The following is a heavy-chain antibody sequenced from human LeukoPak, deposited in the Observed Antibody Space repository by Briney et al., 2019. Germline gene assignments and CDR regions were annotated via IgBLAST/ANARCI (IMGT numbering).Heavy chain of an antibody. Sequence: SETLSLTCTVSGGSISSSSYYWGWIRQPPGKGLEWIGSIYYSGSTYYNPSLKSRFTISVDTSKNQFSLKLSSVTAADTAVYYCARDPRSYYYDSSGHWAFDIWGQGTMVTVSS. J-gene: IGHJ3*02. V-gene: IGHV4-39*07. CDR3: ARDPRSYYYDSSGHWAFDI. D-gene: IGHD3-22*01. CDR1: GGSISSSSYY. CDR2: IYYSGST.